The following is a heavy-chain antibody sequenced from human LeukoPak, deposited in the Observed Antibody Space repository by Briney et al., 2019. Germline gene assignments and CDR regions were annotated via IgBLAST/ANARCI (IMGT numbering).Heavy chain of an antibody. CDR3: TGAYSSSWYYS. CDR1: GFIFSDYS. CDR2: IRSKAYGGTT. Sequence: GGSLRLSCAASGFIFSDYSMNWVRQAPGKGLEWVGFIRSKAYGGTTEYAASVKGRFTISRDDSKSIAYLQMNSLKTEDTAVYYCTGAYSSSWYYSWGQGTLVTVSS. J-gene: IGHJ5*01. D-gene: IGHD6-13*01. V-gene: IGHV3-49*04.